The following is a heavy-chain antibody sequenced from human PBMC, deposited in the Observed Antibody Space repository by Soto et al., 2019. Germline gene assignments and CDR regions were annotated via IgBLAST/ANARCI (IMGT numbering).Heavy chain of an antibody. D-gene: IGHD6-13*01. J-gene: IGHJ4*02. V-gene: IGHV3-53*01. CDR3: ARVPIAAAGPLKDY. CDR1: GFTVSSSY. Sequence: EVQLVESGGGLIQPGGSLRLSCAASGFTVSSSYMSWVRQAPGKGLEWVSLIYSGGSTYYADSVQGRFTISRDNSKNTLYLQMNSLRAEDTAVYYCARVPIAAAGPLKDYWGQGTLVTVSS. CDR2: IYSGGST.